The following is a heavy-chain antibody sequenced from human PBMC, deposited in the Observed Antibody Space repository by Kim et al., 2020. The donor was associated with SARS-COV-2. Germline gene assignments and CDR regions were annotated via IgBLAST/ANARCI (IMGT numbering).Heavy chain of an antibody. V-gene: IGHV4-39*01. D-gene: IGHD6-13*01. J-gene: IGHJ6*01. CDR3: AREGSSSWYDTYYYYYG. CDR1: GGSISSSSYY. Sequence: SETLSLTCTVSGGSISSSSYYWGWIRQPPGKGLEWIGSIYYSGSTYYNPSLKSRVTISVDTSKNQFSLKLSSVTAADTAVYYCAREGSSSWYDTYYYYYG. CDR2: IYYSGST.